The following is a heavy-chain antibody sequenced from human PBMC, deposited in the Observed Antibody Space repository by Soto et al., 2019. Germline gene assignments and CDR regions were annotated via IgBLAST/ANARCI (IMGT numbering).Heavy chain of an antibody. V-gene: IGHV4-4*02. D-gene: IGHD3-10*01. CDR3: ARGGTMVRRWRAFEI. Sequence: SETLSLTCAVSSGSISSSNWWSWVRQPPGKGLEWIGEIYHSGSTNYNPSLKSRVTISVDKSKNQFSLKLSSVTAADTAVYYCARGGTMVRRWRAFEIWGQGTMVTVSS. J-gene: IGHJ3*02. CDR2: IYHSGST. CDR1: SGSISSSNW.